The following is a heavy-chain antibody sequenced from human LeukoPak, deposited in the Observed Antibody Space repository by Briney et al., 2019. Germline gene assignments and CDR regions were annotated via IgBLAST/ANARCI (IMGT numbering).Heavy chain of an antibody. D-gene: IGHD3-22*01. CDR1: GFTFSTYS. J-gene: IGHJ4*02. Sequence: PGGSLRLSCAASGFTFSTYSMNWVRQPSGKGLEWVSSISTSSTYMYYADSVKGRFTISRDNAKNSLYLQVNCLRAEDSAVYYCARVAHYFDSSGYYQYFDYWGQGTLVTVSS. V-gene: IGHV3-21*01. CDR3: ARVAHYFDSSGYYQYFDY. CDR2: ISTSSTYM.